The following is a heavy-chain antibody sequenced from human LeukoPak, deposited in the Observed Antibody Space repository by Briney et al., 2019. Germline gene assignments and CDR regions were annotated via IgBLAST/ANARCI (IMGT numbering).Heavy chain of an antibody. V-gene: IGHV3-74*01. CDR3: AKDEGGPGTTHDY. Sequence: GGSLRLSCAASGFTFSSYWMHWVRQAPGKGLVWVSRINSDERSASYADSVKGRFTISRDNAKNTLYLQMNSLRAEDTAVYYCAKDEGGPGTTHDYWGQGTLVTVSS. CDR1: GFTFSSYW. D-gene: IGHD1-7*01. J-gene: IGHJ4*02. CDR2: INSDERSA.